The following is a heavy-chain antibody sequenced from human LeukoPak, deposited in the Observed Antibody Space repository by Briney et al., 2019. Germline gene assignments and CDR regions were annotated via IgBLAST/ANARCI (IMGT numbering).Heavy chain of an antibody. D-gene: IGHD6-13*01. CDR2: IIPIFGTK. Sequence: SVKVSCKASGGDLSRYGISWVRLAPGQGLEWMGGIIPIFGTKNYAQRFQGRVTITTDESTSAVYMELSSLRSEGTAVYYCARDRIPAAPSYSYFYMDVWGKGTTVTVSS. CDR3: ARDRIPAAPSYSYFYMDV. V-gene: IGHV1-69*05. CDR1: GGDLSRYG. J-gene: IGHJ6*03.